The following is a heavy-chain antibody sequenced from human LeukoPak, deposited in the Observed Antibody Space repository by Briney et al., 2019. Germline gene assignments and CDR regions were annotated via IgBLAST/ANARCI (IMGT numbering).Heavy chain of an antibody. CDR1: GFIFSAYA. J-gene: IGHJ5*02. D-gene: IGHD4-17*01. Sequence: GGSLRLSCAASGFIFSAYAMSWVRQAPGQGLEWISVIGTGGETHYAESVRGRFTISRSNFKNTLYLQMNSLRAEDTAVYYCVKRVTVTTKYFDPWGQGTLVTVSS. CDR2: IGTGGET. CDR3: VKRVTVTTKYFDP. V-gene: IGHV3-23*01.